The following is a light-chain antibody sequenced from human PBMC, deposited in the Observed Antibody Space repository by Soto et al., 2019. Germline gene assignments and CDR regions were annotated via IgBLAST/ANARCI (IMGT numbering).Light chain of an antibody. J-gene: IGKJ1*01. CDR1: QSVSTSF. Sequence: EIVLMQCPGTLSLSPGERATLSCRASQSVSTSFLAWYQQRPGQAPRLLIYSASNRATGIPDRFSGSGSGTDFTLTISRLEPEDFAVYYCQQYGLSPWTFGQGTAVEIK. V-gene: IGKV3-20*01. CDR3: QQYGLSPWT. CDR2: SAS.